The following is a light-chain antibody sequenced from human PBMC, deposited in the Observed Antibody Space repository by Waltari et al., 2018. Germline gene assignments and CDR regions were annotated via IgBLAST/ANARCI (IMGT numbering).Light chain of an antibody. J-gene: IGKJ3*01. CDR3: QQSYSTPKT. CDR2: AAS. V-gene: IGKV1-39*01. CDR1: QSISSS. Sequence: DIQMTQSPSSLSASVGDRVTITCRASQSISSSLNWYQQKPGKAPKLLIYAASRLQTGVPSRFSGSGSGTDFTLTISSLHPEDFATYYCQQSYSTPKTFGPGTEVDIK.